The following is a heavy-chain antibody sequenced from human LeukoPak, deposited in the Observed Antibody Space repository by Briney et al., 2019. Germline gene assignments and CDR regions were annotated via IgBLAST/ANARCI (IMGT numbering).Heavy chain of an antibody. Sequence: ASVKVSCKASGYTFTSYDINWVRQATGQGLEWMGWMNPNSDNTGYAQKFQGRVTMTRNTSISTAYMELSSLRSEDTAVYYCARVWFNYDFWSGYVNWFDPWGQGTLVTVSS. CDR3: ARVWFNYDFWSGYVNWFDP. CDR1: GYTFTSYD. D-gene: IGHD3-3*01. CDR2: MNPNSDNT. V-gene: IGHV1-8*01. J-gene: IGHJ5*02.